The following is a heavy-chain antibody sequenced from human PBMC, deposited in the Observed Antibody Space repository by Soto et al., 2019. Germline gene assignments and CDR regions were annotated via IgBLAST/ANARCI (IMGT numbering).Heavy chain of an antibody. Sequence: EVQLVESGGGLVQSGGSLKLSCAASGFTFSGSSMHWVRQASGKGLEWVGRSRSKVNSYATAYAASVEGRFINSRDDSKNTTYLQMNSLKTEDTAVYYCTRRGTDRWDSGIGYWGQGTLVTVSS. V-gene: IGHV3-73*02. D-gene: IGHD1-26*01. J-gene: IGHJ4*02. CDR3: TRRGTDRWDSGIGY. CDR2: SRSKVNSYAT. CDR1: GFTFSGSS.